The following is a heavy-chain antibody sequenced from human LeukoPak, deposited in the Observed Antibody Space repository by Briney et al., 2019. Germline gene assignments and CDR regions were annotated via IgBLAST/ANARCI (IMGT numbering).Heavy chain of an antibody. CDR2: IYYSGST. V-gene: IGHV4-61*05. Sequence: SETLSLTCTVSGGSISSSSYYWAWIRQPPGKGLEWIGYIYYSGSTNYNPSLKSRVTISVDTSKNQFSLKLSSVTAADTAVYYCARVRFYDTTGYSTSYYLDYWGQGALVTVSS. D-gene: IGHD3-22*01. J-gene: IGHJ4*02. CDR3: ARVRFYDTTGYSTSYYLDY. CDR1: GGSISSSSYY.